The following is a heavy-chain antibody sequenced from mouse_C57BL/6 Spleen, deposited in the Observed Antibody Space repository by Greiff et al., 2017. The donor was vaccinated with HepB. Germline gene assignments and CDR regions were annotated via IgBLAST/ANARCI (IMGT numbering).Heavy chain of an antibody. Sequence: VQLQQSGAELAKPGASVKLSCKASGYTFTSYWMHWVKQRPGPGLEWIGYLNPSSGYTKYNQKFKDKATLTADKSSSTAYMQLSSLPYEDSAVYDWASQGSEGYDERGWDYWGQGTTLTVSS. J-gene: IGHJ2*01. CDR2: LNPSSGYT. CDR1: GYTFTSYW. V-gene: IGHV1-7*01. CDR3: ASQGSEGYDERGWDY. D-gene: IGHD2-2*01.